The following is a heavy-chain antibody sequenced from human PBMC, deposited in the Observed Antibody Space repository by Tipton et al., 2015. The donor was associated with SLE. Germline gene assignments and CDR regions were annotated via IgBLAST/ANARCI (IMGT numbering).Heavy chain of an antibody. J-gene: IGHJ3*02. CDR3: ATSSHYDPEKAFDI. D-gene: IGHD3-16*01. V-gene: IGHV4-59*01. CDR1: GGSISGYY. CDR2: IYYSGNT. Sequence: TLSLTCTVSGGSISGYYWSWLRQPPGKGLEWIGYIYYSGNTNYNPSLKSRVTISVDTSKNQFSLKLSSVTTADTAAYYCATSSHYDPEKAFDIWGRGTMVTVSS.